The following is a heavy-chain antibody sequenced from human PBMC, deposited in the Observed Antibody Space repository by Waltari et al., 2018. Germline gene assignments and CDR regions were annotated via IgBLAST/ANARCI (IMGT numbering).Heavy chain of an antibody. CDR2: ISPIFGTA. V-gene: IGHV1-69*13. D-gene: IGHD3-22*01. Sequence: QVQLVQSGAEVKKPGSSVKVSCKASGGTFSSYAISWVRQAPGQGLEWMGRISPIFGTANYAQKFQGRVTITADKSTSTAYMELSSLRSEDTAVYYCARADNYYDSSGYNGAFDYWGQGTLVTVSS. CDR1: GGTFSSYA. CDR3: ARADNYYDSSGYNGAFDY. J-gene: IGHJ4*02.